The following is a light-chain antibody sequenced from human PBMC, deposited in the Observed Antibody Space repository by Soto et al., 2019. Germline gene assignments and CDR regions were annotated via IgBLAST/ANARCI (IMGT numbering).Light chain of an antibody. Sequence: AIRMTQSPSSLSASTGDRVTITCRASQGISSYLAWYQQKPGKAPKLLIYAASTLQSGVPSRFSGSGSGTDFTLTIRCLQSEDFETYYCQQYYSYLYTFGQGTKLEIK. CDR3: QQYYSYLYT. V-gene: IGKV1-8*01. CDR1: QGISSY. CDR2: AAS. J-gene: IGKJ2*01.